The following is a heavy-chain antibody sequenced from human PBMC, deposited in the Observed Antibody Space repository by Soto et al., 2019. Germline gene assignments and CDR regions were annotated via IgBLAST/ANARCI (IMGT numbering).Heavy chain of an antibody. D-gene: IGHD3-3*01. CDR2: IVVGSGNT. J-gene: IGHJ4*02. CDR3: AATRIYDFWSGYYPFDY. CDR1: GFTFTSSA. Sequence: SVKVSCKASGFTFTSSAVHWVRQARGQRHEWIGWIVVGSGNTNYAQKFQERVTITRDMSTSTAYMELSSLRSEDTAVYYCAATRIYDFWSGYYPFDYWGQGTLVTVSS. V-gene: IGHV1-58*01.